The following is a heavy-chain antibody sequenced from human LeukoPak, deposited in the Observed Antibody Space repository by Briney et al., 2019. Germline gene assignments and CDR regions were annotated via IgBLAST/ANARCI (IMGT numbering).Heavy chain of an antibody. Sequence: PGGSLRLSCAASGFTFSSYSMNWVRQAPGRGLEWVSYIRSSGSPIYYADSVRGRFTISRDNAKNSLYLQMNSLRDEDTAVYYCVRDPDALDFWGQGTPVTVSS. J-gene: IGHJ4*02. V-gene: IGHV3-48*02. CDR1: GFTFSSYS. CDR3: VRDPDALDF. CDR2: IRSSGSPI.